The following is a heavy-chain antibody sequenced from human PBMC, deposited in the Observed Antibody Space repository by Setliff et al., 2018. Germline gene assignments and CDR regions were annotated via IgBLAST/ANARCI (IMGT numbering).Heavy chain of an antibody. V-gene: IGHV1-18*01. D-gene: IGHD2-8*01. CDR1: GYTFANYG. CDR2: ISGYTGNT. Sequence: ASVKVSCKAPGYTFANYGVTWVRQAPGQGLEWMGWISGYTGNTNYAQKLQGRVSMTTDTSTNTAYMELSNLRYDDTAIYYCSRLVRYCSTTTCQRASGAEVWGQGTLVTVSS. J-gene: IGHJ4*02. CDR3: SRLVRYCSTTTCQRASGAEV.